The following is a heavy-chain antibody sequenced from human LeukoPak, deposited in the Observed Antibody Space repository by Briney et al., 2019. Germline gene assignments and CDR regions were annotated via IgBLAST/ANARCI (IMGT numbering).Heavy chain of an antibody. CDR2: INPNSGGT. CDR3: ARGGGIAVADMDY. J-gene: IGHJ4*02. Sequence: ASAKVSCKASGGTFSSYAISWVRQAPGQGLEWMGWINPNSGGTNYAQKFQGRVTMTRDTSISTAYMELSRLRSDDTAVYYCARGGGIAVADMDYWGQGTLVTVSS. V-gene: IGHV1-2*02. CDR1: GGTFSSYA. D-gene: IGHD6-19*01.